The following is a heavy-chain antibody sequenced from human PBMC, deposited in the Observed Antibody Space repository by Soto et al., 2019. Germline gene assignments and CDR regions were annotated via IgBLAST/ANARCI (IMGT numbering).Heavy chain of an antibody. CDR2: IYYSGST. Sequence: PAVTLSLTCSGSGAAIVSYYCRWICQPPGKGLEYIGYIYYSGSTNYNPSLKSRGTRSLDTSKNQCSLKLSSVTAADTAVYYCASMDSLLVAHHPHYFRYWRPAALVT. D-gene: IGHD3-9*01. V-gene: IGHV4-59*01. J-gene: IGHJ4*02. CDR1: GAAIVSYY. CDR3: ASMDSLLVAHHPHYFRY.